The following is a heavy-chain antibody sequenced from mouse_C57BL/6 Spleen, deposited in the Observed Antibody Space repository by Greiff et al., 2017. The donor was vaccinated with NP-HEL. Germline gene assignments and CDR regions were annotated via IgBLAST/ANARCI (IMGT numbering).Heavy chain of an antibody. CDR3: ARHHYYGSSDRDFDG. CDR2: ISNGGGCT. CDR1: GFTFSDYY. V-gene: IGHV5-12*01. Sequence: EVMLVESGGGLVQPGGSLKLSCAASGFTFSDYYMYWVRQTPEKRLEWVAYISNGGGCTYYPATVKGSFPIPRDNAKNTLDLQMSRLRTEDTAMYYCARHHYYGSSDRDFDGWGTGTTVTVSS. D-gene: IGHD1-1*01. J-gene: IGHJ1*03.